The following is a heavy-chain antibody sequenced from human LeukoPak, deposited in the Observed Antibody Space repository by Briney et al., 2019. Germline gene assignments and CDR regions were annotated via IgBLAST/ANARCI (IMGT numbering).Heavy chain of an antibody. J-gene: IGHJ4*02. CDR3: AKDRGSGYHYFDY. D-gene: IGHD3-22*01. V-gene: IGHV3-23*01. Sequence: QTGGSLRLSCAASGFTFSSYAMSWVRQAPGRGLEWVSVISTSGESAYYADSVKGRFTISRDNSKNTLYLQMNSLRAEDTAVYYCAKDRGSGYHYFDYWGQGTLVTVSS. CDR2: ISTSGESA. CDR1: GFTFSSYA.